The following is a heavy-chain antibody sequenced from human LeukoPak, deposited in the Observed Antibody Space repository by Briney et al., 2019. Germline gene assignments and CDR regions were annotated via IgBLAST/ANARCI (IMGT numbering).Heavy chain of an antibody. CDR3: AKAPSYSSSWYAVY. CDR1: GFTFSSYA. D-gene: IGHD6-13*01. V-gene: IGHV3-23*01. Sequence: PGGSLRLSCAASGFTFSSYAMCWVRQAPGKGLEWVSAISGSGGSTCYADSVKGRFTISRDNSKNTLYLQMNSLRAEDTAVYYCAKAPSYSSSWYAVYWGQGTLVTVSS. J-gene: IGHJ4*02. CDR2: ISGSGGST.